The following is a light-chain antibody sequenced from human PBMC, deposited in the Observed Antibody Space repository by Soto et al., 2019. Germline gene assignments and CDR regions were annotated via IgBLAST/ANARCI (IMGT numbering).Light chain of an antibody. Sequence: DIQMTQSPSSLSASVGDRVTITCPASQDITNFVSWYQHIPGKAPKLLVYDSSKLQTGVPSRFSGSGSGTDFTFTISSLQPEDFATYFCQQYDNIPRTFGQGTKVEVK. J-gene: IGKJ1*01. CDR1: QDITNF. V-gene: IGKV1-33*01. CDR2: DSS. CDR3: QQYDNIPRT.